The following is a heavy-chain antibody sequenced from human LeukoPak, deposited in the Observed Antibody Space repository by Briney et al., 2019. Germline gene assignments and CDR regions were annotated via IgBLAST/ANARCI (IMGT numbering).Heavy chain of an antibody. J-gene: IGHJ4*02. V-gene: IGHV3-7*01. Sequence: GGSLRLSCAASGFTLSSYWMSWVRQAPGKGLEGVANIKQDGSEKYYVDSVKGRFTISRDNAKNSLYLQMNSLRAEDTGVYYRASSSWERGFDYWGQGTLVTVSS. CDR1: GFTLSSYW. CDR2: IKQDGSEK. D-gene: IGHD6-13*01. CDR3: ASSSWERGFDY.